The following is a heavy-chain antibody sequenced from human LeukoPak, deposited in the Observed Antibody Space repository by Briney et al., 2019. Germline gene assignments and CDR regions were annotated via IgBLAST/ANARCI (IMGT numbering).Heavy chain of an antibody. D-gene: IGHD3-10*01. CDR2: INPNSGGT. CDR3: ARDLGLLWFGEPPVGAFDI. Sequence: ASVSVSSEASGYTFTVYYMHWVRQAPGQGREWMGWINPNSGGTNYAQKFQGWVTMTRDTSISTAYMELSRLRSDDTAVYYCARDLGLLWFGEPPVGAFDIWGQGTMVTVSS. CDR1: GYTFTVYY. J-gene: IGHJ3*02. V-gene: IGHV1-2*04.